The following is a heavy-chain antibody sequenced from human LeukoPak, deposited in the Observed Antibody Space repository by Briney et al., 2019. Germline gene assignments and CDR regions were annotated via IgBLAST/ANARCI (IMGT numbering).Heavy chain of an antibody. CDR1: GFTFSGSA. CDR2: IRSKANSYAT. Sequence: PGGALRPSCAASGFTFSGSAMHWVRQASGKGREWVGRIRSKANSYATAYAASVKGRFPIYRDDSTNTEYLQMNSLNTEDTAVYYCTSFKFFGGFDYWGQGPLVTVSS. CDR3: TSFKFFGGFDY. D-gene: IGHD2-15*01. V-gene: IGHV3-73*01. J-gene: IGHJ4*02.